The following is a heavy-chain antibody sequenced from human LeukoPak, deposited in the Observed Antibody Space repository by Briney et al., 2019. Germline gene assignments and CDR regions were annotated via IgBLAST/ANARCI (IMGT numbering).Heavy chain of an antibody. CDR2: ISSDGSEK. CDR3: AKDLYTSSWYTDY. D-gene: IGHD6-13*01. CDR1: GLSFSRYG. V-gene: IGHV3-30*18. J-gene: IGHJ4*02. Sequence: PGRSLRLSCTASGLSFSRYGMHWIRQAPGRRLEWVASISSDGSEKYYADSVKGRFAISRDNSKNTLWLQMNRLRVEDTAIYHCAKDLYTSSWYTDYWGQGTLVTVSS.